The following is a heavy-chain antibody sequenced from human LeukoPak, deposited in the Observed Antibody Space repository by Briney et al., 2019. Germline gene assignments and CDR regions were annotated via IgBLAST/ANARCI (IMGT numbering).Heavy chain of an antibody. V-gene: IGHV3-23*01. J-gene: IGHJ3*02. D-gene: IGHD3-22*01. CDR1: GFTFSSYA. Sequence: GGSLRLSCAASGFTFSSYAMSWVRQAPGKGLEWVSAISGSGGSTYYADSVKGRFTISRDNSKNTLYLQMNSLRAEDTAVYYCAKPRGYYDSSGYFGAFDIWGQGTMVTVSS. CDR2: ISGSGGST. CDR3: AKPRGYYDSSGYFGAFDI.